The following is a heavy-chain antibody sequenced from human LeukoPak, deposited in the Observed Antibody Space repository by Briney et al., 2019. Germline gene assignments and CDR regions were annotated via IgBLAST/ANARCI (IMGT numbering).Heavy chain of an antibody. CDR2: IYYSGST. V-gene: IGHV4-59*01. Sequence: SETLSLTCAVYGGSFSSYYWSWIRQPPGKGLEWIGYIYYSGSTNYNPSLKSRVTISVDTSKNQFSLKLSSVTAADTAVYYCAGSSGYYRIDYWGQGTLVTVSS. CDR1: GGSFSSYY. D-gene: IGHD3-22*01. J-gene: IGHJ4*02. CDR3: AGSSGYYRIDY.